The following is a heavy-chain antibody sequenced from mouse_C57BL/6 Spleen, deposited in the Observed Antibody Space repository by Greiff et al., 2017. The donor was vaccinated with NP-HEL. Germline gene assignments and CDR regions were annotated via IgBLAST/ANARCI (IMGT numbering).Heavy chain of an antibody. D-gene: IGHD1-1*01. CDR2: IHPNSGST. V-gene: IGHV1-64*01. J-gene: IGHJ2*01. Sequence: QVQLQQPGAELVKPGASVKLSCKASGYTFTSYWMHWVKQRPGQGLEWIGMIHPNSGSTNYNEKFKSKATLTVDKSSRTAYMQLSSLTSEDSAVYYCARSGEYYYGSSSYYFDYWGQGTTLTVSS. CDR1: GYTFTSYW. CDR3: ARSGEYYYGSSSYYFDY.